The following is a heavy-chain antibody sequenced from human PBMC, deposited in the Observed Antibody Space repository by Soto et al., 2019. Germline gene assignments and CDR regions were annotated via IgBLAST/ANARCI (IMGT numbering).Heavy chain of an antibody. Sequence: EVQLVESGGGVVRPGESLRLSCAASGFTFDDYGMTWVRQAPGKGLEWVSGINWNGGSIVYADSVKGRFTISRDNAKNSLYLQMNSLRAEDTALYYCARGPPYYYGSGSYWFDPWGQGTLVTVSS. CDR3: ARGPPYYYGSGSYWFDP. V-gene: IGHV3-20*04. J-gene: IGHJ5*02. D-gene: IGHD3-10*01. CDR2: INWNGGSI. CDR1: GFTFDDYG.